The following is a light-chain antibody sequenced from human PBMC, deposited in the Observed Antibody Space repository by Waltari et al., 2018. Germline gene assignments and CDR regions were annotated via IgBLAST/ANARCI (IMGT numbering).Light chain of an antibody. CDR2: EVI. CDR1: SRAVGFYNL. V-gene: IGLV2-23*02. CDR3: CSYVGRNIWV. Sequence: QSALPQPAPVSGSPGQSLTIPGTGTSRAVGFYNLVSCYQQHPDKAPKLLVYEVIERPSGVSNRFSGSKSGNTASLTISGLQAEDEADYYCCSYVGRNIWVFGGGTKVTVL. J-gene: IGLJ3*02.